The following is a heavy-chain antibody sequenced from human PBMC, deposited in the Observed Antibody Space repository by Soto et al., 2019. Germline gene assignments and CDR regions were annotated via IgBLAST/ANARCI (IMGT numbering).Heavy chain of an antibody. CDR1: GFSLRDYW. V-gene: IGHV3-74*01. Sequence: EVQLVESGGGLVQPGGPLRLSCAASGFSLRDYWMHWVRQAPGEGLVWLSRITRDGSSTNYADSVKGRITISRDNAKNTLYLQVNSLRGEDTAVYYCARGANGYYYFDYWGQGTLVTVSS. CDR3: ARGANGYYYFDY. D-gene: IGHD5-18*01. J-gene: IGHJ4*02. CDR2: ITRDGSST.